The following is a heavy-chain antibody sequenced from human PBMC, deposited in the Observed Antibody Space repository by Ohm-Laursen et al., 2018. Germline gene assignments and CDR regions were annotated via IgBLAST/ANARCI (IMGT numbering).Heavy chain of an antibody. D-gene: IGHD2-2*01. Sequence: SSVKVSCKASGGTFSRYAISWVRQAPGQGLEWMGGIIPMFGTANYAQKFQGRVTITAVKSTSTAYMELSRLRSDDTAVYYCARDWSTNRPYGMDVWGQGTTVTVSS. CDR1: GGTFSRYA. V-gene: IGHV1-69*06. CDR2: IIPMFGTA. CDR3: ARDWSTNRPYGMDV. J-gene: IGHJ6*02.